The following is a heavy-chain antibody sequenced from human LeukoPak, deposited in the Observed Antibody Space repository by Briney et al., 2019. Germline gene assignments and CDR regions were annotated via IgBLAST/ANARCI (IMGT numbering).Heavy chain of an antibody. Sequence: MGGIIPIFGIANYAQKFQGRVTITADKSTSTAYMELSSLRSEDTAVYYCAGSEDATWFDPWGQGTLVTVSS. V-gene: IGHV1-69*17. CDR3: AGSEDATWFDP. J-gene: IGHJ5*02. CDR2: IIPIFGIA. D-gene: IGHD3-10*01.